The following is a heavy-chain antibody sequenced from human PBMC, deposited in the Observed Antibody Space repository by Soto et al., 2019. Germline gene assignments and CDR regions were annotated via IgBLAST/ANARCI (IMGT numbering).Heavy chain of an antibody. V-gene: IGHV4-30-2*01. D-gene: IGHD5-12*01. Sequence: QLQLQESGSGLVKPSQTLSLTCAVSGGSISSGGYSWSWIRQPPGKGLEWIGYIYHSGSTYYNPSLPGRVTISVARSKNQFSLKLSPVTAADTAVYYCAAGGGLPRYYWGQGTLVTVSS. CDR1: GGSISSGGYS. CDR2: IYHSGST. CDR3: AAGGGLPRYY. J-gene: IGHJ4*02.